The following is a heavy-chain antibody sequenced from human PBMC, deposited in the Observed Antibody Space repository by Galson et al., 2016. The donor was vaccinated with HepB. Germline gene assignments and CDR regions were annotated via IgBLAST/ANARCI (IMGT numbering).Heavy chain of an antibody. CDR3: ARMRSESTAGGWGRPFDP. Sequence: SLRLSCAASGFTFSTYEMTWVRQGPGKGLEWVSTIVIGGSTHYTESVKGRFTISRDNSKSTVYLQMISLRAEDTAVYYCARMRSESTAGGWGRPFDPWGQGTPVTVSS. J-gene: IGHJ5*02. CDR1: GFTFSTYE. D-gene: IGHD6-13*01. CDR2: IVIGGST. V-gene: IGHV3-23*01.